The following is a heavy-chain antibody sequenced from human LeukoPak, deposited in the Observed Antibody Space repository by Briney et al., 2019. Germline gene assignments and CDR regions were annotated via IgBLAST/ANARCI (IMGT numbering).Heavy chain of an antibody. CDR3: AKDLHSSSSNLGLCDY. CDR1: GFTFSSYA. J-gene: IGHJ4*02. D-gene: IGHD6-13*01. Sequence: GGSLRLSCAASGFTFSSYAMHWVRQAPGKGLEWVAVISYDGSNKYYADSVKGRFTISRDNSKNTLYLQMNSLRAEDTAVYYCAKDLHSSSSNLGLCDYWGQGTLVTVPS. CDR2: ISYDGSNK. V-gene: IGHV3-30-3*01.